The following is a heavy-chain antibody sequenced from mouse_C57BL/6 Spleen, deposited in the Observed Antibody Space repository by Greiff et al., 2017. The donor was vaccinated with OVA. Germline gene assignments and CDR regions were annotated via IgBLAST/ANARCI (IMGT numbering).Heavy chain of an antibody. CDR2: IDPSDSYT. CDR3: ARGGYSNYFDY. Sequence: QVQLQQPGAELVMPGASVKLSCKASGYTFTSYWMHWVKQRPGQGLEWIGEIDPSDSYTNYNQKFKGKSTLTVDKSSSTAYMQLSSLTFEDSAVYYCARGGYSNYFDYWGQGTTLTVSS. D-gene: IGHD2-5*01. V-gene: IGHV1-69*01. J-gene: IGHJ2*01. CDR1: GYTFTSYW.